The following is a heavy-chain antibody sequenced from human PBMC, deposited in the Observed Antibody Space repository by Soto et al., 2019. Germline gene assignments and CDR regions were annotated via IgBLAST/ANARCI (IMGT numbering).Heavy chain of an antibody. CDR2: VKDGGHT. CDR3: ARGQEGVVATH. J-gene: IGHJ4*02. CDR1: GGSLSGYY. Sequence: QVQLQQWGAGLLKPSETLSLNCAVTGGSLSGYYWSWIRQPPGKGLEWIGEVKDGGHTNYSPSLRGRVTISSDTSNNQFSLRLNSVTAADTGVDYCARGQEGVVATHWAQGSLVTVSS. V-gene: IGHV4-34*01. D-gene: IGHD5-12*01.